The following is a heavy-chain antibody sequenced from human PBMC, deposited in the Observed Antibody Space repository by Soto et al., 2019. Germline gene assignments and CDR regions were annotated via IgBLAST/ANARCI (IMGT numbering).Heavy chain of an antibody. V-gene: IGHV3-23*01. CDR1: GFTFSSYG. Sequence: GGSLRLSCAASGFTFSSYGMSWVRQAPGKGLEWVSLITGSGDSTYYADSVKGRFTISRDNFKNTLYLHLNSLRVEDTAIYYCAKGYSSGWYDYWGQGTLVTVSS. CDR2: ITGSGDST. J-gene: IGHJ4*02. D-gene: IGHD6-19*01. CDR3: AKGYSSGWYDY.